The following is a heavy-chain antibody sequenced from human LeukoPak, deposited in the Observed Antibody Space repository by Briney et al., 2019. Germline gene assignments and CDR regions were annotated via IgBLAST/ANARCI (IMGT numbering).Heavy chain of an antibody. D-gene: IGHD6-19*01. V-gene: IGHV3-74*01. CDR3: VPEEKYSSGWFYFDS. J-gene: IGHJ4*02. CDR2: INGDGSTT. Sequence: QAGGSLRLSCAASGFTFSSYWMHWVRQAPGRRLMRVSRINGDGSTTNYADSVKGRFTISRDNAKNTLYLQMSSLRAEDTAMYYCVPEEKYSSGWFYFDSWGLGTLVTVSS. CDR1: GFTFSSYW.